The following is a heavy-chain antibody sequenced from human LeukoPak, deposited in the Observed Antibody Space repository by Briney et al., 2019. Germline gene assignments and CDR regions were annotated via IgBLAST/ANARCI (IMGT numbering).Heavy chain of an antibody. CDR2: IYYSGST. CDR1: GGSISSSSYY. Sequence: SGTLSLTCTVSGGSISSSSYYWGWIRQPPGRGLEWIGSIYYSGSTYYNPSLKSRVTISVDTSKNQFSLKLSSVTAADTAVYYCARKRYNWNYGWFDPWGQGTLVTVSS. V-gene: IGHV4-39*01. J-gene: IGHJ5*02. D-gene: IGHD1-7*01. CDR3: ARKRYNWNYGWFDP.